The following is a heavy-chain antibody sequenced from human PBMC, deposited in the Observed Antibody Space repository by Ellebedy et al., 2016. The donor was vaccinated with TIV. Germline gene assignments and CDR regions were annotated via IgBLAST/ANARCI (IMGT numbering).Heavy chain of an antibody. CDR1: GFTFSFYS. CDR3: VRDIAVAGGI. Sequence: GESLKISCAASGFTFSFYSMNWVRQAPGKGLEWVSSITSSSSFIYYADSVKGRVTMSRDNAKKTLFLHMTSLRADDTAVYYCVRDIAVAGGIWGQGTLVTVSS. D-gene: IGHD6-19*01. J-gene: IGHJ4*02. CDR2: ITSSSSFI. V-gene: IGHV3-21*01.